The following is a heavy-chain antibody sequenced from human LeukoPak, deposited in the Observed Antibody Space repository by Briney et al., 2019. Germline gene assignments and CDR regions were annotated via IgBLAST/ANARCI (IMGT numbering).Heavy chain of an antibody. V-gene: IGHV3-23*01. CDR2: ISGSGGST. J-gene: IGHJ3*02. Sequence: GGSLRLSCAASGFAFSNYAMHWVRQAPGKGLEWVSAISGSGGSTYYADSVKGRFTISRDNAKNSLYLQMNSLRDEDTALYYCARDGGFGFLAAFDIWGQGTMVTVSS. D-gene: IGHD3-10*01. CDR1: GFAFSNYA. CDR3: ARDGGFGFLAAFDI.